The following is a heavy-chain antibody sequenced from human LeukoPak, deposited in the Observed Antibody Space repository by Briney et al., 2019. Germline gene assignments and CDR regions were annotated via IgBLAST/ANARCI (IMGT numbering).Heavy chain of an antibody. D-gene: IGHD6-19*01. J-gene: IGHJ4*02. CDR2: ISDSGVST. Sequence: GGSLRLSCAASGFTFSNYAMTWVRQAPWKGLEWVSTISDSGVSTYYADSVEGRFTISRDNSKNTLFLQMNSLRAEDTAVYYCAKDGRNQWLAGYYFDYWGQGTLVTVSS. V-gene: IGHV3-23*01. CDR1: GFTFSNYA. CDR3: AKDGRNQWLAGYYFDY.